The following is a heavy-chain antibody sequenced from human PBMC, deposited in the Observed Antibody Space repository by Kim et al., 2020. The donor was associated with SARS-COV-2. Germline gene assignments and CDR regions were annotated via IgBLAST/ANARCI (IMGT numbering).Heavy chain of an antibody. J-gene: IGHJ4*01. D-gene: IGHD3-10*01. CDR2: IYYSGST. V-gene: IGHV4-39*07. CDR3: ARGVTMVRGVTPPVDY. CDR1: GGSISSSSYY. Sequence: SETLSHTCTVSGGSISSSSYYWGWIRQPPGKGLEWIGSIYYSGSTYYNPSLKSRVTISVDTSKNQFSLKLSSVTAADTAVYYCARGVTMVRGVTPPVDY.